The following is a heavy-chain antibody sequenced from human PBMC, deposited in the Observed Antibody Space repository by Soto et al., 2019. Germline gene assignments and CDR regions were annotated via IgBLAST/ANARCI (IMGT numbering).Heavy chain of an antibody. D-gene: IGHD2-2*02. CDR2: ISYDGSNK. CDR1: GFTFSSYA. Sequence: PGGSLRLSCAASGFTFSSYAMHWVRQAPGKGLEWVAVISYDGSNKYYADSVKGRSTISRDNSKNTLYLQMNSLRAEDTAVYYCARSGPGDCSSTSCYMALGYWGQGTLVTVSS. J-gene: IGHJ4*02. V-gene: IGHV3-30-3*01. CDR3: ARSGPGDCSSTSCYMALGY.